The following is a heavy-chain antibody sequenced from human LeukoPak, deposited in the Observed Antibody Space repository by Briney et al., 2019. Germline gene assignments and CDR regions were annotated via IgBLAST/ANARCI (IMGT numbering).Heavy chain of an antibody. CDR1: GFTFSNYA. J-gene: IGHJ3*01. V-gene: IGHV3-23*01. CDR2: ISGSGGST. Sequence: GGSLRLSCAASGFTFSNYAMSWVRQAPGKGLECVSVISGSGGSTYYADSVKGRFTTSRDTSKNTLYLHMNSLRAEDTAIYYCARDIELSTWGLGTTVTVSS. D-gene: IGHD3-16*02. CDR3: ARDIELST.